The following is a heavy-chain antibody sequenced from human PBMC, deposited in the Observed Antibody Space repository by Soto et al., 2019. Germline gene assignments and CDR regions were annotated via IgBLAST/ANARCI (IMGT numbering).Heavy chain of an antibody. Sequence: GVSLRLSCAASGFTFSSYAMSWVRQAPGKGLEWVSAISGSGGSTYYADSVKGRFTISRDNSKNTLYLQMNSLRAEDTAVYYCVKDRGKDYYFYGMDVWGQGTTVIVCS. CDR1: GFTFSSYA. J-gene: IGHJ6*02. CDR3: VKDRGKDYYFYGMDV. V-gene: IGHV3-23*01. CDR2: ISGSGGST.